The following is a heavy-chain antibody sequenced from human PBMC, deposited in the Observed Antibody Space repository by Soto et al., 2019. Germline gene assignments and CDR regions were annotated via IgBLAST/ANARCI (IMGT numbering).Heavy chain of an antibody. D-gene: IGHD5-18*01. CDR1: GLTFGRYT. CDR2: ISTLSNYI. J-gene: IGHJ4*02. CDR3: ATAFDTAMLTSDY. V-gene: IGHV3-21*01. Sequence: EVQLVESGGGLVKPGGALRLSCAASGLTFGRYTMNWVRQAPGKGLELIASISTLSNYIDYAASVKGRFTISRDNAKNSVFLQMDRLRAEDTALYYCATAFDTAMLTSDYWGQVTQVTLSS.